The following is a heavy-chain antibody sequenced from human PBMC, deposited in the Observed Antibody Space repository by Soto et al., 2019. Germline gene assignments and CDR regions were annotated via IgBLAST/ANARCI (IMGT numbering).Heavy chain of an antibody. CDR2: IYHSGST. Sequence: TLSLTCAVSGGSISSGGYSWSWIRQPPGKGLECIGYIYHSGSTYYSPSLKSRGTISVDRSKNQFSLKLSSVTAADAAVYYCGRGTPRCYWGQGTLVTVSS. V-gene: IGHV4-30-2*01. J-gene: IGHJ4*02. CDR1: GGSISSGGYS. D-gene: IGHD2-15*01. CDR3: GRGTPRCY.